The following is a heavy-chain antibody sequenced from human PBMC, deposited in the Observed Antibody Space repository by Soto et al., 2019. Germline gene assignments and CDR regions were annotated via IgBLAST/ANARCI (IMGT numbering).Heavy chain of an antibody. CDR2: IYPGDSDT. CDR3: ARSGYWYYYDSSGYSYGMDV. D-gene: IGHD3-22*01. J-gene: IGHJ6*02. V-gene: IGHV5-51*01. CDR1: GYSFTSYW. Sequence: ESLTISCKGSGYSFTSYWVGLVRQMPGKGLDWMGIIYPGDSDTRYSPSFQGQVTISADKSISTAYLQWSSLKASDTAMYYCARSGYWYYYDSSGYSYGMDVWGQATTVTGSS.